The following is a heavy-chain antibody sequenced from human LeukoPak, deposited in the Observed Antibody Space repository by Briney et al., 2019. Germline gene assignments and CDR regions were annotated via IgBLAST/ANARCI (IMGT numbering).Heavy chain of an antibody. CDR2: ISYDGSNK. CDR3: ARDGGSAWFLDY. Sequence: GGSLRLSCAASGFTFSSYAMHWVRQAPGKGLEWVAVISYDGSNKYYADSVKGRFSITRDNAKNSLYLQMNSLRAEDTAVYYCARDGGSAWFLDYWGQGTLVTVSS. J-gene: IGHJ4*02. D-gene: IGHD6-19*01. V-gene: IGHV3-30*04. CDR1: GFTFSSYA.